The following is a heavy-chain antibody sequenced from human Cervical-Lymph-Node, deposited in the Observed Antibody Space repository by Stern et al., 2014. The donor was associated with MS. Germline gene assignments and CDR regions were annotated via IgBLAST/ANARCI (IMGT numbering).Heavy chain of an antibody. V-gene: IGHV3-48*02. CDR1: GFTFSSFN. CDR2: ISNSSSSI. D-gene: IGHD3-9*01. Sequence: EVQLVESGGGLVQPGGSLRLSCAASGFTFSSFNMNWVRQAPGKGLAWVSYISNSSSSIYYADSVKGRFTISRDNAKNSLYLQMSSLRDEDTAVYYCARDCRLRYFDGWGQGTLVTVSS. J-gene: IGHJ4*02. CDR3: ARDCRLRYFDG.